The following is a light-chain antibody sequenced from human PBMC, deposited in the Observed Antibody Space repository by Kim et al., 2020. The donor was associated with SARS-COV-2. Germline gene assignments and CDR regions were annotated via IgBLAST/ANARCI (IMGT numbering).Light chain of an antibody. CDR2: LNSDGRH. V-gene: IGLV4-69*01. CDR3: QTWGTVV. J-gene: IGLJ2*01. Sequence: LDASVKLTCTLSSGHSSYAIAWHQQQPEKGPRYLMKLNSDGRHSKGDGIPDRFSGSSSGAERYLTISSLQSEDEADYYCQTWGTVVFGGGTQLTVL. CDR1: SGHSSYA.